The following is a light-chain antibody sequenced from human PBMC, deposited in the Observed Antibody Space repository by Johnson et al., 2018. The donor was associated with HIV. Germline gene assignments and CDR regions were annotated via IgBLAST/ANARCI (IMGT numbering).Light chain of an antibody. Sequence: QSVLTQPPSVSAAPGQRVTRSYSGSSSNIGNNFVSWFRQLPLRAPKVLIYDNNERPSGIPDRFSVSTSGTSATLGITALPTGDEADDYCGTWDSLSAHYVFGPGTKLAVL. CDR2: DNN. CDR3: GTWDSLSAHYV. J-gene: IGLJ1*01. V-gene: IGLV1-51*01. CDR1: SSNIGNNF.